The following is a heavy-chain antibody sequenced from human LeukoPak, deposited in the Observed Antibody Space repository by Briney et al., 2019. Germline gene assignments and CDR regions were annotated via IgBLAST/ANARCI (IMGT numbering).Heavy chain of an antibody. V-gene: IGHV4-34*01. J-gene: IGHJ6*03. CDR1: GGSFSGYY. CDR2: INHSGST. CDR3: ARDPLFGNYYYMDV. Sequence: SETLSLTCAVYGGSFSGYYWSWIRQPPGKGLEWIGEINHSGSTNYNPSLKSRVTISVHTSKNQFSLKLSSVTAADTAVYYCARDPLFGNYYYMDVWGKGTTVTISS. D-gene: IGHD3-10*01.